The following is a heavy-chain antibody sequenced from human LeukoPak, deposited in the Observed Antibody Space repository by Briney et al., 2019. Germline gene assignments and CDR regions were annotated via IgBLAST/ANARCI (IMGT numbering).Heavy chain of an antibody. Sequence: GGSLRLSCAASGFTFSSYGMHWVRQAPGKGLEWVAFIRSDGSNKYYGDSVKGRFTISRDNSKNTLYLQMNSLRAEDTAVYYCAKDLSRSPDYWGQGTLVTVSS. CDR1: GFTFSSYG. CDR2: IRSDGSNK. CDR3: AKDLSRSPDY. J-gene: IGHJ4*02. D-gene: IGHD6-13*01. V-gene: IGHV3-30*02.